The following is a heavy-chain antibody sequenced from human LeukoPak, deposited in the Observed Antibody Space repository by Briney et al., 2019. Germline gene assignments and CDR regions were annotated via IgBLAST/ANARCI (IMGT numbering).Heavy chain of an antibody. D-gene: IGHD3-10*01. CDR1: GFTFSSYA. CDR2: ISGSGGST. J-gene: IGHJ4*02. CDR3: AKVGSMVRGVITDPFDY. Sequence: VGSLRLSCAPSGFTFSSYAMSWVRQAPGKGLEWVSAISGSGGSTYYADSVKGRFTISRDNSKNTLYLQMNSLRAEDTAVYYCAKVGSMVRGVITDPFDYWGQGTLVTVSS. V-gene: IGHV3-23*01.